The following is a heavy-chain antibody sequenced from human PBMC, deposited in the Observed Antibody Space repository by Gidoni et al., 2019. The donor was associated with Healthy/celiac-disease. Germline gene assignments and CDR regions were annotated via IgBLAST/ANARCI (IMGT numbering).Heavy chain of an antibody. CDR1: GFTFSNAW. J-gene: IGHJ3*02. Sequence: EVQLVESGGGFVKPGGSLRLSCAASGFTFSNAWMSWVLQAPGKGLEWVGRIKSKTDGGTTDYAAPVKGRFTISRDDSKNTLYLQMNSLKTEDTAVYYCTTSYGDYLPDAFDIWGQGTMVTVSS. V-gene: IGHV3-15*01. CDR2: IKSKTDGGTT. CDR3: TTSYGDYLPDAFDI. D-gene: IGHD4-17*01.